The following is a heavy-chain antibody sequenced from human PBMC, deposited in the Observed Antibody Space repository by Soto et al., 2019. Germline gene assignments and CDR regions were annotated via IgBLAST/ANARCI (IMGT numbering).Heavy chain of an antibody. Sequence: QLQLQESGPGLVKPSETLSLTCTVSGGSISSSSYYWGWIRQPPGKGLEWIGSIYYSGSTYYNPSLKSRVTISVDTSKNQFSLKLSSVTAADTAVYYCARQPPGFYDILTGYYNVRWFDPWGQGTLVTVSS. CDR1: GGSISSSSYY. J-gene: IGHJ5*02. D-gene: IGHD3-9*01. V-gene: IGHV4-39*01. CDR3: ARQPPGFYDILTGYYNVRWFDP. CDR2: IYYSGST.